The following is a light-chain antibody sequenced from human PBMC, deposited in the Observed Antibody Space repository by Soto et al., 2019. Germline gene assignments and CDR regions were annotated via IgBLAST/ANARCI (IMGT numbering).Light chain of an antibody. CDR1: QSVSSSY. Sequence: IVLTQSPGTLSLSPWERTTLSCRASQSVSSSYLAWYQQKAGQAPRLLIYGASSRATGIPDRFSGSGSGTDFTLTISRLEPEDFAVYYCQQYGSFPITFGQGTRLEIK. V-gene: IGKV3-20*01. CDR3: QQYGSFPIT. J-gene: IGKJ5*01. CDR2: GAS.